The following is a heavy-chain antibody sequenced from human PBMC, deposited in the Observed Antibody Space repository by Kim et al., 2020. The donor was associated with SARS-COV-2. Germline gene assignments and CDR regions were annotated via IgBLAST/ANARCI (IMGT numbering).Heavy chain of an antibody. D-gene: IGHD2-2*01. CDR3: ARLRRYQPDTEYLQH. J-gene: IGHJ1*01. CDR2: IYYSGST. Sequence: SETLSLTCTVSGGSISSSSYYWGWIRQPPGKGLEWIGSIYYSGSTYYNPSLKSRVTISVDTSKNQFSLKLSSVTAADTAVYYCARLRRYQPDTEYLQHWGQGTLVTVSS. V-gene: IGHV4-39*01. CDR1: GGSISSSSYY.